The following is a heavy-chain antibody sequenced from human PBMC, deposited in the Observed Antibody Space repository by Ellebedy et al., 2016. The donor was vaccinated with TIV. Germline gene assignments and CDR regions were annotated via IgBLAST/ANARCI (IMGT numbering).Heavy chain of an antibody. V-gene: IGHV1-69*13. Sequence: SVKVSCKASRGSLSTYAISWVRQAPGQGLEWMGVIIPLFGTPNYAPRFQDRVTITADESTNTASMELSSLRSDDTAVYFCAGRRRTSMQPLYGLDVWGPGTTVIVSS. CDR3: AGRRRTSMQPLYGLDV. CDR1: RGSLSTYA. CDR2: IIPLFGTP. D-gene: IGHD6-13*01. J-gene: IGHJ6*02.